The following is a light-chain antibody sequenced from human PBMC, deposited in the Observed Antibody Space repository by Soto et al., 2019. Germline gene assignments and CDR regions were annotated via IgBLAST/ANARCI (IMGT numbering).Light chain of an antibody. CDR1: QGIGNY. V-gene: IGKV1-27*01. CDR3: QKYNSAPRT. J-gene: IGKJ1*01. Sequence: DIQMTQSPSSLSASLGDRVTITCRASQGIGNYLAWYQLQPGKVPKLLIYAASTLQSGVPSRFSGSGSGTDFTLTISSLQPEAVATYFCQKYNSAPRTFGQGTKVEI. CDR2: AAS.